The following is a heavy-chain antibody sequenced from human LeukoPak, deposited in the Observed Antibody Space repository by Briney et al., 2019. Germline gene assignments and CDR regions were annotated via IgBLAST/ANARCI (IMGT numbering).Heavy chain of an antibody. CDR1: GFSFNSYS. J-gene: IGHJ3*02. CDR2: ISSGSSYI. CDR3: ARQVGVDDAFDI. D-gene: IGHD1-26*01. V-gene: IGHV3-21*01. Sequence: GWALRLYCAAPGFSFNSYSMNWVRQDQRKGLEWVSSISSGSSYIFYADSVKGRFTISRDNAKNSLYLQMNSLRAEDTAVYYCARQVGVDDAFDIWGQGTMVTISS.